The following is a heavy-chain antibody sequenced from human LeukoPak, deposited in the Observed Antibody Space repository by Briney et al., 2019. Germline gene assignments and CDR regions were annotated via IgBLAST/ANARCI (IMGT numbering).Heavy chain of an antibody. V-gene: IGHV4-38-2*01. CDR3: ARNDSSGYFDY. J-gene: IGHJ4*02. D-gene: IGHD3-22*01. CDR1: DDSISSGNY. CDR2: VYHSGST. Sequence: SSETLSLTCAVSDDSISSGNYWGWIRQPPGKGLEWIGSVYHSGSTHYGPSLKSRVTISVDTSKNQFSLKLRSVTAADTAVYYCARNDSSGYFDYWGQGTLVTVSS.